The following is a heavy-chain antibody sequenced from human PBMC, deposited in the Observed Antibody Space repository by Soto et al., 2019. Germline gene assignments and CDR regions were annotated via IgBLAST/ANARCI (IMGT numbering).Heavy chain of an antibody. Sequence: PSETLSLTCTVSGGSISNSSYYWGWIRQPPGKGLEWIGSIYYSGSTYYNPPLKSRVTISVDTSKSQFSLKLSSVTAADTAVYYCARRLWKTFDIWGQGTMVTVSS. CDR2: IYYSGST. V-gene: IGHV4-39*01. D-gene: IGHD1-1*01. CDR3: ARRLWKTFDI. J-gene: IGHJ3*02. CDR1: GGSISNSSYY.